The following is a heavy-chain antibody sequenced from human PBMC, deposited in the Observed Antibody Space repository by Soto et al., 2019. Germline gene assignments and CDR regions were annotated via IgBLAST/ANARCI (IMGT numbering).Heavy chain of an antibody. CDR3: ARGGQYQRTRYFGMDV. D-gene: IGHD1-7*01. J-gene: IGHJ6*02. V-gene: IGHV4-34*01. Sequence: QVQLQQWGAGLLKPSETLSLTCAVYGGSFSDYYWSWIRQPPGKGLEWIGQINHRGSTDYNPSLTSRVTISXXTXKXXFSLKLNSVTAADTAVFYCARGGQYQRTRYFGMDVWGQGTTVTVSS. CDR1: GGSFSDYY. CDR2: INHRGST.